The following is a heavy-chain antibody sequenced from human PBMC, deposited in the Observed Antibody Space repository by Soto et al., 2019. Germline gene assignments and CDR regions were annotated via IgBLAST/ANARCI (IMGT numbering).Heavy chain of an antibody. Sequence: ASVKVSCKASGGTFSSYAIGWVRQAPGQGLEWMGGIIPIFGTANYAQKFQGRVTITADESTSTAYMELSSLRSEDTAVYYCARDRREYYDILTGYYSPLAYYFDYWGQGTLVTVSS. CDR2: IIPIFGTA. D-gene: IGHD3-9*01. V-gene: IGHV1-69*13. J-gene: IGHJ4*02. CDR1: GGTFSSYA. CDR3: ARDRREYYDILTGYYSPLAYYFDY.